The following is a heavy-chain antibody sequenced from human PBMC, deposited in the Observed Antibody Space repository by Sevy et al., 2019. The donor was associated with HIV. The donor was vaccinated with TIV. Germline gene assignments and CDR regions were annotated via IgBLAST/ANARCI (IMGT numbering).Heavy chain of an antibody. CDR2: FDPEDGET. Sequence: ASVKVSCKVSGYTLTKLSMHWVRQAPGKGLEWMGTFDPEDGETIYAQKFQSRVTMTEDTSIDTAYMELSSLRSEDTAVFYCAITKDYYDNSGYPFDYWGQGTLVTVSS. CDR3: AITKDYYDNSGYPFDY. D-gene: IGHD3-22*01. CDR1: GYTLTKLS. V-gene: IGHV1-24*01. J-gene: IGHJ4*02.